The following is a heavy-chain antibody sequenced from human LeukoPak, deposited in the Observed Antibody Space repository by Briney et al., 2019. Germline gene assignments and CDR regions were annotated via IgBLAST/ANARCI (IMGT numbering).Heavy chain of an antibody. D-gene: IGHD4-11*01. Sequence: SETLSLTCTVPGGSISSYYWSWIRQPPGKGLEWIGYIYTSGSTNYNPSLKSRVTISVDTSKNQFSLKLSSVTAADTAVYYCARHQPTVTTGFDYWGQGTLVTVSS. CDR3: ARHQPTVTTGFDY. CDR2: IYTSGST. CDR1: GGSISSYY. V-gene: IGHV4-4*09. J-gene: IGHJ4*02.